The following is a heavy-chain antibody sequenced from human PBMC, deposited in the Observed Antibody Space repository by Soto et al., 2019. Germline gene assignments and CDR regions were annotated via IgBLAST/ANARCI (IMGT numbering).Heavy chain of an antibody. CDR2: IIPIFGTA. CDR1: GGTFSSYA. CDR3: ARGLYYDFWSGYYTLYYYYGMDV. Sequence: ASVKVSCKASGGTFSSYAISWVRQAPGQGLEWMGGIIPIFGTANYAQKFQGRVTITADESTSTAYMELSSLRSGDTAVYYCARGLYYDFWSGYYTLYYYYGMDVWGQGTTVTVSS. D-gene: IGHD3-3*01. V-gene: IGHV1-69*13. J-gene: IGHJ6*02.